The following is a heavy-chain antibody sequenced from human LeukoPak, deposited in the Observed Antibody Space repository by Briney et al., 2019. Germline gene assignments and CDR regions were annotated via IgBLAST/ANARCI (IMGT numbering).Heavy chain of an antibody. J-gene: IGHJ4*02. CDR3: ARDKSAGADTGSSFYY. V-gene: IGHV3-7*03. D-gene: IGHD3-10*01. CDR1: GFTFSSYW. Sequence: GGSLRLSCAASGFTFSSYWMNWARQAPGKGLEWVASINHNGNVNYYVDSVKGRFTFSRDNAKNSLYLQMDNLRAEDTAVYYCARDKSAGADTGSSFYYWGQGALVTVSS. CDR2: INHNGNVN.